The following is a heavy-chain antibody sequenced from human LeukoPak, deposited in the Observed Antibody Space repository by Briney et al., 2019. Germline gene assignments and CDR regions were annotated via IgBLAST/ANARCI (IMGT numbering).Heavy chain of an antibody. J-gene: IGHJ4*02. V-gene: IGHV4-31*03. CDR1: SGSISSGVYY. CDR3: ARGVRWLQLSYFDY. D-gene: IGHD5-24*01. CDR2: IYYSGST. Sequence: TLSLTCPVSSGSISSGVYYWSWIRQHPGKGLEWIGYIYYSGSTYYNPSLKSRVTISVDTSKNQFSLKLSSVTAADTAVYYCARGVRWLQLSYFDYWGQGTLVTVSS.